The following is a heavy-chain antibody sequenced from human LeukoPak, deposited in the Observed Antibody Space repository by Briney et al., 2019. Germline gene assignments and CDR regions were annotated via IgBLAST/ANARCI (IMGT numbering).Heavy chain of an antibody. CDR1: GSSLTNASMG. CDR3: VRIHPMITFGGVIATLAFDI. Sequence: SGPVLAKPTETLTLTCTVSGSSLTNASMGVSWIRQPQVKALEWPAHIISHDEKFYSTSLKRRLTVSNATSKRQVVLTLTNMDPVDTATYYCVRIHPMITFGGVIATLAFDIWGQGTMVTVSS. V-gene: IGHV2-26*01. CDR2: IISHDEK. D-gene: IGHD3-16*02. J-gene: IGHJ3*02.